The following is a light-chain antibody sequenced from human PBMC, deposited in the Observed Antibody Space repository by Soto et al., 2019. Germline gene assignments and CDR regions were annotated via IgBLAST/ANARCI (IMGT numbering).Light chain of an antibody. Sequence: EIVLTQSPGTLSLSPGESATLSCRASQSVSNSQVAWYQQKPGQAPRLLIYGASSRVPGIPDRFSGVGSETDFTLTISRLEPEDSAVYYCQQYDKAPHTFGQGTKLEIK. V-gene: IGKV3-20*01. CDR3: QQYDKAPHT. CDR2: GAS. J-gene: IGKJ2*01. CDR1: QSVSNSQ.